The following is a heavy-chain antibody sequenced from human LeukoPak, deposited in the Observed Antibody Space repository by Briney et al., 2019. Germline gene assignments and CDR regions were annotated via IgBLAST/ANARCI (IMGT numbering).Heavy chain of an antibody. V-gene: IGHV3-23*01. Sequence: PGGSLRLSCAASGFSFSSYAMSWVRQAPGKGLEWASGISGSGGSTYYADSVKGRFSTSRDNSKNTLYLQMNSLRAEDTAVYYCARASGYNFFFDYWGQGALVTVSS. J-gene: IGHJ4*02. D-gene: IGHD5-24*01. CDR1: GFSFSSYA. CDR3: ARASGYNFFFDY. CDR2: ISGSGGST.